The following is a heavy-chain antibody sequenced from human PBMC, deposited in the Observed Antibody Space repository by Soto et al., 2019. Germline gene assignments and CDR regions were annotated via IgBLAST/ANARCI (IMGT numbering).Heavy chain of an antibody. CDR2: IFSNDEK. V-gene: IGHV2-26*01. CDR1: GFSLSNARMG. Sequence: QVTLKESGPVLVKPTETLTLTCTVSGFSLSNARMGVSWIRQPPGKALEWLAHIFSNDEKSYSTSLKIRLTISKDTSTSQVVLTMTNMDPVETATYYCARQAAGWYVVGYYYYGMDVWGQGTTVTVSS. J-gene: IGHJ6*02. D-gene: IGHD6-13*01. CDR3: ARQAAGWYVVGYYYYGMDV.